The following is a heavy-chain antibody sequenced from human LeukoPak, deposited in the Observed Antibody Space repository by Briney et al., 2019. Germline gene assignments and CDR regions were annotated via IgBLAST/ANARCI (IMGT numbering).Heavy chain of an antibody. CDR1: GFTFSSYS. V-gene: IGHV3-21*01. CDR2: ISSSSSSYI. CDR3: ARVHSSSSGALDY. Sequence: GGSLRLSCAASGFTFSSYSMNWVRQAPGKGLEWVSSISSSSSSYIYYADSVKGRFTISRDNAKNSLYLQMNSLRAEDTAVYYCARVHSSSSGALDYWGQGTLVTVSS. D-gene: IGHD3-10*01. J-gene: IGHJ4*02.